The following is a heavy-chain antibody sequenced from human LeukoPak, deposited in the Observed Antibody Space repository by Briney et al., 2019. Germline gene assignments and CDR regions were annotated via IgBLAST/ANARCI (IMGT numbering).Heavy chain of an antibody. V-gene: IGHV3-48*01. CDR1: GFTFSSYS. CDR3: ARGENSGRGAFDI. CDR2: ISSSSTSI. D-gene: IGHD1-26*01. J-gene: IGHJ3*02. Sequence: GGSLRLSCAASGFTFSSYSMNWVRQAPGKGLEWVSYISSSSTSIYYADSLKGRFTISRDNAKNPLYLQMNSLRAEDTAVYYCARGENSGRGAFDIWGQGTMVTVSS.